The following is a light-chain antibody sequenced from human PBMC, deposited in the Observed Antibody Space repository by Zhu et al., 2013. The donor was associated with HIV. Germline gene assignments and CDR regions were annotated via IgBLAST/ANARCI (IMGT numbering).Light chain of an antibody. Sequence: DIVMTQSPDSLAVSLGERATINCKSSQSVLYTSNNKNYLAWYQQKPGQAPKLLIYWASTRESGVPDRFSGTGSGTDFTLTISSLQADDVAVYVCHQYYSSPYTFGQGAKVEIK. CDR1: QSVLYTSNNKNY. CDR2: WAS. J-gene: IGKJ2*01. CDR3: HQYYSSPYT. V-gene: IGKV4-1*01.